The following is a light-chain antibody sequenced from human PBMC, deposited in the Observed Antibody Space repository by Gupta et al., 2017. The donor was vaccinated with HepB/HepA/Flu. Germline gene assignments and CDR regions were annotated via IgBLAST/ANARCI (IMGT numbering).Light chain of an antibody. Sequence: LQMPQSPSSLSASVGDRVTITCQASQDISNYLNWYQHKPGKAPKLLVYDASTLEIGVPSRFNGSGSGTDFTFTISSLQPEDIATYYCQQYYHVFTFGPGTQVNLK. CDR3: QQYYHVFT. CDR1: QDISNY. J-gene: IGKJ3*01. V-gene: IGKV1-33*01. CDR2: DAS.